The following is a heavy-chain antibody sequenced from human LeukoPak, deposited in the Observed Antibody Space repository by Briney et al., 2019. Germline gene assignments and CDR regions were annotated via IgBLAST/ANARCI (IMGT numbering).Heavy chain of an antibody. D-gene: IGHD1-26*01. V-gene: IGHV4-34*01. Sequence: SETLSLTCAVYGGSFSGYYWSWIRQPPGKGLEWIGEINHSGSTNYNPSLKSRVTISVDTSKNQFSLKLSSVTAADTAVYYCARVVGVWGLHYYRMDVWGQGTTVTVSS. CDR3: ARVVGVWGLHYYRMDV. CDR1: GGSFSGYY. J-gene: IGHJ6*02. CDR2: INHSGST.